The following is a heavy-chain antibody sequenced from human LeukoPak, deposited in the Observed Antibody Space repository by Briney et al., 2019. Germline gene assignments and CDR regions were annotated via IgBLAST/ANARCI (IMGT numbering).Heavy chain of an antibody. CDR2: INAGNGNT. Sequence: ALVKVSCKASGYTFTSYAMHWVRQAPGQRLEWMGWINAGNGNTKYSQKFQGRVTITRDTSASTAYMELSSLRSEDTAVYYCARDQGIIAAAGYWYFDLWGRGTLVSVSS. J-gene: IGHJ2*01. CDR1: GYTFTSYA. CDR3: ARDQGIIAAAGYWYFDL. V-gene: IGHV1-3*01. D-gene: IGHD6-13*01.